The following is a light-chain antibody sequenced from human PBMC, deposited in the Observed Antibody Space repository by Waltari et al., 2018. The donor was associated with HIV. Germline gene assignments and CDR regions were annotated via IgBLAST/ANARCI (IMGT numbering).Light chain of an antibody. V-gene: IGKV3-15*01. CDR2: DAS. Sequence: ETVMTQSPSALSVSPGERVTLSCRASQNISTILAWYQQKPGQSPRLLIYDASARATGVPARFSGSGSGTEFTLHISALQSEDLAVYFCQEYEKWPLTFGPGSKVNIK. CDR1: QNISTI. J-gene: IGKJ3*01. CDR3: QEYEKWPLT.